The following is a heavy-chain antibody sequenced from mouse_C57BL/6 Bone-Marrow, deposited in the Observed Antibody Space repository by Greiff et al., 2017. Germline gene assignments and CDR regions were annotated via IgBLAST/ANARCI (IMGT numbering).Heavy chain of an antibody. D-gene: IGHD1-1*01. V-gene: IGHV1-80*01. CDR2: IYPGDGDT. CDR3: ARPTVVAQGYFDV. J-gene: IGHJ1*03. Sequence: QVQLKESGAELVKPGASVKISCKASGYAFSSYWMNWVKQRPGKGLEWIGQIYPGDGDTNYNGKFKGKATLTADKSSSTAYMQLSSLTSEDSAVYFCARPTVVAQGYFDVWGTGTTVTVSS. CDR1: GYAFSSYW.